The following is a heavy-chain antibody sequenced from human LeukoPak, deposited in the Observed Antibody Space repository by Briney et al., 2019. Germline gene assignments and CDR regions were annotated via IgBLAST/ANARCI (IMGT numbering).Heavy chain of an antibody. CDR1: GYTFTGYY. Sequence: GASVKVSCKASGYTFTGYYMHWVRQAPGQGLEWMGRINPNSGGTNYAQKFQGRATMTRDTSISTAYMELSRLRSDDTAVYYCARAYDSSGYAFDIWGQGTMVTVSS. CDR2: INPNSGGT. V-gene: IGHV1-2*06. D-gene: IGHD3-22*01. CDR3: ARAYDSSGYAFDI. J-gene: IGHJ3*02.